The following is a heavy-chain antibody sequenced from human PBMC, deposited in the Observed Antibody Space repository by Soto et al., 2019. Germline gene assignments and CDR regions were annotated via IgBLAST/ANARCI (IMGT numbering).Heavy chain of an antibody. J-gene: IGHJ6*02. Sequence: PGGSLRLSCAASGFTFSSYAMHWVRQAPGKGLEWVAVISYDGSNKYYADSVKGRFTISRDNSKNTLYLQMSSLRAEDTAVYYCAIAARRSDYYYGMDVWGHGTTVTVSS. D-gene: IGHD6-6*01. V-gene: IGHV3-30-3*01. CDR1: GFTFSSYA. CDR2: ISYDGSNK. CDR3: AIAARRSDYYYGMDV.